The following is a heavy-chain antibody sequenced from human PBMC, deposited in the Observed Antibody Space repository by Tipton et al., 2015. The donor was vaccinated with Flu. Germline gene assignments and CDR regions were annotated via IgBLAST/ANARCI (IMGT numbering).Heavy chain of an antibody. CDR1: GDSISTGSHY. Sequence: TLSLTCNVSGDSISTGSHYWSWIRQSAGKGLEWIGRIYSSGSTNYNPSLKSRVTMSVDTSKNQFSLKMSSVTAADTAVYYCARFSVRGESDYWGQGTLVTVSS. CDR2: IYSSGST. CDR3: ARFSVRGESDY. D-gene: IGHD3-10*01. V-gene: IGHV4-61*02. J-gene: IGHJ4*02.